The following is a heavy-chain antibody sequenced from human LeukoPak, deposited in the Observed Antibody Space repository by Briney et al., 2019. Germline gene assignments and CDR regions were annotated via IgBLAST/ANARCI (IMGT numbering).Heavy chain of an antibody. V-gene: IGHV3-11*03. J-gene: IGHJ4*02. D-gene: IGHD5-12*01. Sequence: GGSLRLSCAASGFTFSDYYMSWIRQAPGKGLEWVSYISSSSSYTSYADSVKGRFTISRDNAKNSLYLRMNSLRAEDTAVYYCARSYSGYDPLDYWGQGTLVTVSS. CDR3: ARSYSGYDPLDY. CDR1: GFTFSDYY. CDR2: ISSSSSYT.